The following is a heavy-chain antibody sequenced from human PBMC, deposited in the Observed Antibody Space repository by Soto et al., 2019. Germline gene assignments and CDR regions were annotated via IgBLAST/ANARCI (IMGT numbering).Heavy chain of an antibody. CDR2: THSSGST. Sequence: SETLSLTCTVSGGSISSYYWSWIRQPPGKGLEWIGYTHSSGSTDYNPSLKSRVTISVHTSKNQFSLKLSSVTAADTAVYYCAKESFTDSDYWGQGTLVTVSS. V-gene: IGHV4-59*12. CDR3: AKESFTDSDY. CDR1: GGSISSYY. J-gene: IGHJ4*02. D-gene: IGHD3-10*01.